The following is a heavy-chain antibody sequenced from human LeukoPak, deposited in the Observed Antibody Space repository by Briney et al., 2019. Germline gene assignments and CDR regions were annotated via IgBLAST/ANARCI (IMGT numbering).Heavy chain of an antibody. CDR1: GFTFSSYS. CDR2: ISSSSSTI. CDR3: ARDQGGGYSYGWQSFDY. J-gene: IGHJ4*02. V-gene: IGHV3-48*04. Sequence: GGSLRLSCAVSGFTFSSYSMNWVRRAPGKGLEWVSYISSSSSTIYYADSVKGRFTISRDNAKNSLSLQMNRLRAEATAVYYCARDQGGGYSYGWQSFDYWGQGTLVTVSS. D-gene: IGHD5-18*01.